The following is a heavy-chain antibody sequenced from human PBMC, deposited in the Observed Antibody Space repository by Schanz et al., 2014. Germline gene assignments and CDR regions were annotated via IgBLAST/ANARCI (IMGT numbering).Heavy chain of an antibody. J-gene: IGHJ4*02. CDR3: ARDSNWLFDY. CDR1: GFTVSNNL. V-gene: IGHV3-66*01. D-gene: IGHD1-1*01. Sequence: EVQLVESGGGLVQPGGSLRLSCAASGFTVSNNLMRWVRQAPGKGLEWVSIIYSGGSTFYADSVKGRFTISRDNSKNTLYLQMNSLRAEDTAVYYCARDSNWLFDYWGQGTLVTVTS. CDR2: IYSGGST.